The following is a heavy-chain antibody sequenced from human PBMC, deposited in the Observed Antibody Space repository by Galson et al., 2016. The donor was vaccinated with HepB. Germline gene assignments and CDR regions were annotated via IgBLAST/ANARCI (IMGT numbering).Heavy chain of an antibody. D-gene: IGHD6-13*01. CDR2: IWYDGSNK. CDR3: ARESDSSSWYVVDY. V-gene: IGHV3-33*01. CDR1: GFSFRIYG. Sequence: SLRLSCAASGFSFRIYGMHWVRQAPGKGLEWVAVIWYDGSNKYYADSVKGRFTVSRDNSKNTLSLQMNSLRAEDTAVYYCARESDSSSWYVVDYWGQGTLVTVSS. J-gene: IGHJ4*02.